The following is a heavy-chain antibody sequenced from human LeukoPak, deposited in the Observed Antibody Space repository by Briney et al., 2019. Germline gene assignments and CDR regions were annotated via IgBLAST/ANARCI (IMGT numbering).Heavy chain of an antibody. D-gene: IGHD2-21*01. CDR2: ISPDGRDT. CDR1: GFAFSTYW. CDR3: VRDRAYAFDF. J-gene: IGHJ3*01. Sequence: GGYLRLSCAASGFAFSTYWMHWVRQAPGKGPVWVSRISPDGRDTIYADSVKGRFTISRDNAKKLLYLQMNSLRAEDTAVYYCVRDRAYAFDFWGQGTMVTVSS. V-gene: IGHV3-74*01.